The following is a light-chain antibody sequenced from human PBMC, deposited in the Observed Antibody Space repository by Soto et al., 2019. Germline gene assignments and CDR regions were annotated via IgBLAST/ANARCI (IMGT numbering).Light chain of an antibody. V-gene: IGLV1-51*01. CDR3: GSWDGSATAYV. Sequence: QSVLTQPPSVSAAPGQRATISCSGSSSNIGGNSVSWYQQLPGTAPKLLIYDDDKRPSGIPDRFSGSKSGTSATLGITGFQTGDEADYYCGSWDGSATAYVFGTSLKVTV. J-gene: IGLJ1*01. CDR2: DDD. CDR1: SSNIGGNS.